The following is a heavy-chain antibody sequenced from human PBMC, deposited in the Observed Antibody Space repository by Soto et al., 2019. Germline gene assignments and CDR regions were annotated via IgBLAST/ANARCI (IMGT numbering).Heavy chain of an antibody. CDR2: IWYDGSNK. J-gene: IGHJ6*02. Sequence: QVQLVESGGGVVQPGRSLRLSCAASGFTFSSYGMHWVRQAPGKGLEWVAVIWYDGSNKYYADSVKGRFTISRDNSKNXLDLQMNSLRAEDTAVYYCARGRDGYYYYCYGMDVWGQGTTVTVSS. CDR1: GFTFSSYG. D-gene: IGHD3-10*01. CDR3: ARGRDGYYYYCYGMDV. V-gene: IGHV3-33*01.